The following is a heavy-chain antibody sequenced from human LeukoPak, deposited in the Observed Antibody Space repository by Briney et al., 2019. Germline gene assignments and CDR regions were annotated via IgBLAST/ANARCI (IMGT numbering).Heavy chain of an antibody. CDR2: ISSSSSYI. J-gene: IGHJ4*02. Sequence: GGSLRLSCAASGFTFSSYSMNWVRQAPGKGLEWVSSISSSSSYIYYADSVKGRFTISRDNAKSSLYLQMNSLRAEDTAVYYCARDYYDSSGYYRGGYWGQGTLVTVSS. CDR1: GFTFSSYS. CDR3: ARDYYDSSGYYRGGY. D-gene: IGHD3-22*01. V-gene: IGHV3-21*01.